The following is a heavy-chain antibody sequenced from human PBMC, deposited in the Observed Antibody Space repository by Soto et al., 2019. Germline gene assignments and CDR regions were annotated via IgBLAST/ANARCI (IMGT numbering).Heavy chain of an antibody. D-gene: IGHD6-13*01. CDR3: VTAHSSSWYRSYYYGMDV. CDR2: IIPIFGTA. Sequence: SVKVSCKASGGTFSSYAISWVRQAPGQGLEWMGGIIPIFGTANYAQKFQGRVTITADKSTSTAYMELSSLRSEDTAVYYCVTAHSSSWYRSYYYGMDVWGQGTTVTVSS. CDR1: GGTFSSYA. J-gene: IGHJ6*02. V-gene: IGHV1-69*06.